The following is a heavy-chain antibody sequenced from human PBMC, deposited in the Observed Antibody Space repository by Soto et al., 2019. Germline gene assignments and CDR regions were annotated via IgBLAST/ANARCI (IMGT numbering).Heavy chain of an antibody. V-gene: IGHV1-69*13. Sequence: GASVKVSCKASGGTFSSYAISWVRQAPGQGLEWMGGIIPIFGTANYAQKFQGRVTITADESTSTAYMELSSLRSEDTAVYYCARSLVGGYCTNGVCYTFDYWGQGTLVTVSS. CDR2: IIPIFGTA. J-gene: IGHJ4*02. CDR1: GGTFSSYA. CDR3: ARSLVGGYCTNGVCYTFDY. D-gene: IGHD2-8*01.